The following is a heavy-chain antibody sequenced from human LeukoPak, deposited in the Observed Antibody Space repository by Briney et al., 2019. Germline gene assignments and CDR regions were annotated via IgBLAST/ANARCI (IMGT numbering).Heavy chain of an antibody. CDR3: TKPDCPSTSCYTLDY. J-gene: IGHJ4*02. D-gene: IGHD2-2*02. CDR2: ISGSGDST. CDR1: GFTFNNFT. Sequence: GGSLRLSCVASGFTFNNFTMRWVRQAPGKGLEWVSAISGSGDSTYYADSVKDRFTISKDNSKNTLYLQMNSLRVEDPAVYYCTKPDCPSTSCYTLDYWGQGILVTVSS. V-gene: IGHV3-23*01.